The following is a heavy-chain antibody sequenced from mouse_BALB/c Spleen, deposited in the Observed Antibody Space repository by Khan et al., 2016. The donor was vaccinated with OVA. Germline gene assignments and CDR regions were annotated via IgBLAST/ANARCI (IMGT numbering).Heavy chain of an antibody. CDR2: IWGDGST. D-gene: IGHD2-3*01. V-gene: IGHV2-3*01. Sequence: VELVESGPGLVAPSQSLSITCTVSGFSLTTYGVNWIRQPPGKGLEWLGVIWGDGSTNYHSALISRLSISKDNSKRQVFLKLNSLQTDDTATYYCAKWGDGSTYAMDYWGQGTSVTVSS. J-gene: IGHJ4*01. CDR1: GFSLTTYG. CDR3: AKWGDGSTYAMDY.